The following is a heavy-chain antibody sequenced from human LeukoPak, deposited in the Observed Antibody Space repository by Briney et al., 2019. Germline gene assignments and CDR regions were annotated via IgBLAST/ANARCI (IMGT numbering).Heavy chain of an antibody. Sequence: SETLSLTCTVSGYSISSGYYWGWIRQPPGKELEWIGSIYHSGSTYYNPSLKSRVTISVDTSKNQFSLKLSSVTAADTAVYYCARDPGGVANNAFDIWGQGTMVTVSS. D-gene: IGHD3-16*01. CDR1: GYSISSGYY. V-gene: IGHV4-38-2*02. CDR3: ARDPGGVANNAFDI. J-gene: IGHJ3*02. CDR2: IYHSGST.